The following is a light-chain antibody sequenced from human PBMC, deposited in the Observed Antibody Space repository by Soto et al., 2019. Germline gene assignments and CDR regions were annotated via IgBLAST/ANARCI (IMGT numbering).Light chain of an antibody. J-gene: IGKJ4*01. Sequence: EIVLTQSPGTLSLSQGERATLSCRASQSVSSSFLAWYQQKPGQAPRLLIYGASSRATGIPDRFSGSGSGTDFTLTISRLEPEDVAVYYCQQYGSSPLTFGGGNKVEIK. CDR1: QSVSSSF. CDR2: GAS. CDR3: QQYGSSPLT. V-gene: IGKV3-20*01.